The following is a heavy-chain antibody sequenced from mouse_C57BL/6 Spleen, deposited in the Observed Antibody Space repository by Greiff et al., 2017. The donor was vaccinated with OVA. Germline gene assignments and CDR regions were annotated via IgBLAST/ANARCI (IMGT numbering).Heavy chain of an antibody. CDR1: GYSITSGYY. Sequence: EVKLQESGPGLVKPSQSLSLTCSVTGYSITSGYYWNWLRQFPGNKLEWMGYISYDGSNNYNPSLKNRISITRDTSKNQFFLKLNSVTTEDTATYYCARDGDYDGWFAYWGQGTLVTVSA. J-gene: IGHJ3*01. CDR3: ARDGDYDGWFAY. V-gene: IGHV3-6*01. CDR2: ISYDGSN. D-gene: IGHD2-4*01.